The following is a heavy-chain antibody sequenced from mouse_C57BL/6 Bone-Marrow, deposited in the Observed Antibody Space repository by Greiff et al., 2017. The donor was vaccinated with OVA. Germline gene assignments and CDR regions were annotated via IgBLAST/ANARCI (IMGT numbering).Heavy chain of an antibody. Sequence: EVMLVESGGGLVKPGGSLKLSCAASGFTFSSYAMAWVRQTPEKRLEWVATISDGGSYTYYPDNVKGRFTISRDNAKNNLYLQMSHLKSEDTAMFYCSRCRAYSSPYWYFDVWGTGTTVTVSS. CDR3: SRCRAYSSPYWYFDV. V-gene: IGHV5-4*03. CDR2: ISDGGSYT. J-gene: IGHJ1*03. CDR1: GFTFSSYA. D-gene: IGHD2-12*01.